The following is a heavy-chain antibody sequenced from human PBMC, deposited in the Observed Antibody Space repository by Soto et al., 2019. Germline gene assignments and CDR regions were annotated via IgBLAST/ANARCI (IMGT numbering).Heavy chain of an antibody. V-gene: IGHV4-59*01. CDR2: VYYSGST. CDR1: NGSIGTYY. Sequence: AGTLSLTCIVSNGSIGTYYWTWVRQPPGKGLEWIGYVYYSGSTNYNPSLKSRVGMSIDTSKNQFSLELKSVTAADTATYFCVRDYLLTGFDTWGQGTLVPVSS. CDR3: VRDYLLTGFDT. J-gene: IGHJ5*02. D-gene: IGHD3-9*01.